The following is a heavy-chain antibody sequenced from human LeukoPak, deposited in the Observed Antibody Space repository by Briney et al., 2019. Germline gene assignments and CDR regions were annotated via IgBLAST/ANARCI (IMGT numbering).Heavy chain of an antibody. CDR2: ISASSTII. D-gene: IGHD6-13*01. CDR1: GFTFSGNS. V-gene: IGHV3-48*01. Sequence: GGSLRLSCVGSGFTFSGNSMNWVRQAPGRGLEWVSHISASSTIIHYADSVKGRVTISRDNAKNSVFLQMNRLRVEDTAVYYCTTSRHSSSWHYNDYWGEGILVTVS. CDR3: TTSRHSSSWHYNDY. J-gene: IGHJ4*02.